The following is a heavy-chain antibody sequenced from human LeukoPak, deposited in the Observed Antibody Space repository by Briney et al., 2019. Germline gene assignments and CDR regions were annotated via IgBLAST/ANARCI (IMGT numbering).Heavy chain of an antibody. D-gene: IGHD6-19*01. V-gene: IGHV3-48*03. CDR1: GFTFSSYE. CDR3: ARVGWYGYFDY. Sequence: GVSLRLSCAASGFTFSSYEMNWVRQAPGKGLEWGSYISSSGSTIYYADSVKGRFTISRDNAKNSLYLQMNSLRAEDTAVYYCARVGWYGYFDYWGQGTLVTVSS. J-gene: IGHJ4*02. CDR2: ISSSGSTI.